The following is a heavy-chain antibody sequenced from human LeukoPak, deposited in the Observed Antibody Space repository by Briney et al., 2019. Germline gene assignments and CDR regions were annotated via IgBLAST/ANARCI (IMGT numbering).Heavy chain of an antibody. Sequence: SETLSLTCTVSGGSISSYYWSWIRQPPGKGLEWVGYIYYSGSTNYNPSLKSRVTISVDTSKNQFSLKLSSVTAADTAVYYCARGGGNYDYYYYYMDVWGKGTTVTVSS. J-gene: IGHJ6*03. CDR3: ARGGGNYDYYYYYMDV. CDR1: GGSISSYY. V-gene: IGHV4-59*01. D-gene: IGHD4-23*01. CDR2: IYYSGST.